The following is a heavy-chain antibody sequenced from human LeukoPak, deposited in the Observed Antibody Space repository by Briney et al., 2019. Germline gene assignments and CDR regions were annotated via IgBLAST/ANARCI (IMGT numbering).Heavy chain of an antibody. D-gene: IGHD1-26*01. CDR2: IYSNGNS. J-gene: IGHJ3*01. CDR3: ARDRGSGTYYDAFDV. CDR1: GGSISSHY. V-gene: IGHV4-59*11. Sequence: SETLSLTCTVSGGSISSHYLNWIRQPPGRGLEWIGYIYSNGNSNYNPSLKSRVTMSLDTSKNQFSLKLSSVTAADTAVYYCARDRGSGTYYDAFDVWGQGTLVTVSS.